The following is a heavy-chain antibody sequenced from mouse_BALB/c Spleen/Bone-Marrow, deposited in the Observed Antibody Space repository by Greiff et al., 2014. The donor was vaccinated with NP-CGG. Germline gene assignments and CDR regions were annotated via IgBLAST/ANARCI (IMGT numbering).Heavy chain of an antibody. CDR2: IDPYDSET. J-gene: IGHJ3*01. CDR3: ARGRDYDVFSY. Sequence: QVQLQQSGAELVRPGASVKLSCKASGYTFTSYWMNWVKQRPEQGLEWIGRIDPYDSETHYNRKFKDKAILTVDKSSSTAYMQLSSLASEDSAVYYCARGRDYDVFSYWGQGTLVTVSA. CDR1: GYTFTSYW. D-gene: IGHD2-4*01. V-gene: IGHV1-52*01.